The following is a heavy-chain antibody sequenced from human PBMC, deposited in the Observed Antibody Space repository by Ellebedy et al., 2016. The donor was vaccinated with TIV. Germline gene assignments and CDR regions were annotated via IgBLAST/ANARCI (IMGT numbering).Heavy chain of an antibody. CDR1: GFTFSSYA. CDR2: ISSNGGST. Sequence: GESLKISXSASGFTFSSYAMHWVRQAPGKGLEYVSAISSNGGSTYYADSVKGRFTISRDNSKNTLYLQMNSLRAEDTAVYYCANEAVLQQWLELTEGGGYWGQGTLVTVSS. CDR3: ANEAVLQQWLELTEGGGY. V-gene: IGHV3-64*04. D-gene: IGHD6-19*01. J-gene: IGHJ4*02.